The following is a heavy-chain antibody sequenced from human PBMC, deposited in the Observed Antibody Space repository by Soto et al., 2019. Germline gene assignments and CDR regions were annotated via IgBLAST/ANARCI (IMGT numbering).Heavy chain of an antibody. CDR2: IDPSDSYT. CDR1: GYSFTSYW. D-gene: IGHD1-26*01. V-gene: IGHV5-10-1*01. J-gene: IGHJ6*02. Sequence: GESLKISCKGSGYSFTSYWISWVRQMPGKGLEWMGRIDPSDSYTNYSPPFQGHVTISADKSISTAYLQWSSLKASDTAMYYCARAVVGAGPSGGMDVWGQGTTVTVSS. CDR3: ARAVVGAGPSGGMDV.